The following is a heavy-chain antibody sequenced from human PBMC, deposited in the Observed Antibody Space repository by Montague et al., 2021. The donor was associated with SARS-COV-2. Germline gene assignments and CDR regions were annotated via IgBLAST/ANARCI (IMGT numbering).Heavy chain of an antibody. Sequence: SETLSLTCTVSGYSISSLHYYWGWIRQPPGKGLEWIGNVFYRRSTYYNPSHRRLVTISVDTSKNQFALRLSSVTATDTAIYYCAGRAGVVGDTRFDYWGQGILVPVSS. CDR1: GYSISSLHYY. D-gene: IGHD1-26*01. J-gene: IGHJ4*01. CDR2: VFYRRST. CDR3: AGRAGVVGDTRFDY. V-gene: IGHV4-39*01.